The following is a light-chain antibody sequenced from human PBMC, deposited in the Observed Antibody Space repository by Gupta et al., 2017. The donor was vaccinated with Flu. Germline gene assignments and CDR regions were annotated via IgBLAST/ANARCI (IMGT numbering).Light chain of an antibody. CDR3: STYTSSSTLV. CDR1: SSDVGGYNY. V-gene: IGLV2-14*01. Sequence: QSALTQPASVSGSPCPSITISCAGTSSDVGGYNYVSWYQQHPGKAPKLMIYEVSNRPAGVSNRFSGSKSGNTASLTISGLKAEDEADYYCSTYTSSSTLVFGGGTKLTVL. CDR2: EVS. J-gene: IGLJ3*02.